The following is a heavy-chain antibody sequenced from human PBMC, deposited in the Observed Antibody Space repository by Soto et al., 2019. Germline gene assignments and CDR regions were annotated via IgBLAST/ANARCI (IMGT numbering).Heavy chain of an antibody. J-gene: IGHJ4*01. V-gene: IGHV3-30-3*01. D-gene: IGHD1-26*01. CDR3: ARFLVGANPHPLDH. Sequence: PGGALRLSCAASGFTFSSYAMHWVRQAPGKGLEWVAVISYDGSNKYYADSVKGRFTISRDNSKNTLYLQMNSLRAEDTAVYYCARFLVGANPHPLDHWRHGTLVTVPS. CDR1: GFTFSSYA. CDR2: ISYDGSNK.